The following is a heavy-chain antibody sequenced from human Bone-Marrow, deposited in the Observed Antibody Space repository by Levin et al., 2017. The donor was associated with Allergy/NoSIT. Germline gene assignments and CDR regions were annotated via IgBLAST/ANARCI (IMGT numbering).Heavy chain of an antibody. J-gene: IGHJ4*02. V-gene: IGHV3-7*03. Sequence: PSETLSLTCAASGFTFSSYWMSWVRQAPGKGLEWVANIKQDGSEKYYVDSVKGRFTISRDNAKNSLYLQMNSLRAEDTAVYYCARGYSYGYGVYFDYWGQGTLVTVSS. CDR1: GFTFSSYW. CDR2: IKQDGSEK. CDR3: ARGYSYGYGVYFDY. D-gene: IGHD5-18*01.